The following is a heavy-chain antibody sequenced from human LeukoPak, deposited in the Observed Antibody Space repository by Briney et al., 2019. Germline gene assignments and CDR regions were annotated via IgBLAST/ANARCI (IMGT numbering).Heavy chain of an antibody. CDR3: ARDSAFSSYSN. D-gene: IGHD2-15*01. CDR2: IYSGGST. V-gene: IGHV3-53*01. Sequence: GGSLRLSCVVSGFTVSNNYMSWVRQAPRKGLEWVSLIYSGGSTYYADSVKGRFTISRDDSKNMLLLQMDSLRVEDTAIYYCARDSAFSSYSNWGQGTLVTVSS. J-gene: IGHJ1*01. CDR1: GFTVSNNY.